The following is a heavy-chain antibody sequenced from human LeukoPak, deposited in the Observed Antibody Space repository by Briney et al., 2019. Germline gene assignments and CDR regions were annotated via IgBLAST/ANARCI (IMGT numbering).Heavy chain of an antibody. Sequence: GGSLRLSCTASGFTFSIYWMSWVRQAPGKGLEWVANIKEDGSEEHYVDSVKGRFTISRDNARNSVHVQMNGLRAEDTAVDFCARISPGNYFDYWGQGALVTVSS. CDR2: IKEDGSEE. CDR3: ARISPGNYFDY. J-gene: IGHJ4*02. D-gene: IGHD3-3*02. V-gene: IGHV3-7*01. CDR1: GFTFSIYW.